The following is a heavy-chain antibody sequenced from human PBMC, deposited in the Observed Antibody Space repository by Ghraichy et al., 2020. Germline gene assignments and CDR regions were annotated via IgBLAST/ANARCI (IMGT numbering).Heavy chain of an antibody. Sequence: GGSLRLSCAASGFTFSSYGMHWVRQAPGKGLKWVAVISYDGSNKYYANSVKGLFTISRDNSKNTLYLQMNCLRAEDTAVYYCAKDPGYSSSWGPGYWGQGTLVTVSS. CDR1: GFTFSSYG. V-gene: IGHV3-30*18. D-gene: IGHD6-13*01. J-gene: IGHJ4*02. CDR3: AKDPGYSSSWGPGY. CDR2: ISYDGSNK.